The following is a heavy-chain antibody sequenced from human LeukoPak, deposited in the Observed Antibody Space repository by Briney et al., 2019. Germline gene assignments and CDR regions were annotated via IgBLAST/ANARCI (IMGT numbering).Heavy chain of an antibody. CDR2: INPNSGGT. V-gene: IGHV1-2*06. CDR1: GGTFRSYA. CDR3: ARDCSGGSCYPY. D-gene: IGHD2-15*01. J-gene: IGHJ4*02. Sequence: ASVKVSCKASGGTFRSYAISWVRQAPGQGLEWMGRINPNSGGTNYAQKFQGRVTMTRDTSISTAYMELSRLRSDDTAVYYCARDCSGGSCYPYWGQGTLVTVSS.